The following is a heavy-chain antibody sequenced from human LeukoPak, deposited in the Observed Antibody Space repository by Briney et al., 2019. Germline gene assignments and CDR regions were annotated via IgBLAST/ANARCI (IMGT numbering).Heavy chain of an antibody. CDR2: IIPIFGTA. CDR1: GGTFSSYA. D-gene: IGHD5-24*01. Sequence: SVKVSCKASGGTFSSYAISWVRQAPGQGLEWMGGIIPIFGTANYAQKFQGRVTITADESTSTAYMELSSLRSEDTAVYYCARVSLEKELRWLQLFDPWGQGTLVTVSS. V-gene: IGHV1-69*13. J-gene: IGHJ5*02. CDR3: ARVSLEKELRWLQLFDP.